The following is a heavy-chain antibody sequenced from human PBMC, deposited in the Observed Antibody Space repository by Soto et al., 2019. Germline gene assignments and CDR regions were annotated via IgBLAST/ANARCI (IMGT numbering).Heavy chain of an antibody. D-gene: IGHD3-3*01. Sequence: PGGSLRLSCATSGFTFRSYWMTWVRQAPGKGPEWVANIKPDGSEKQYVDSVKGRFTVSRDNAKKSLDLQMNSLRVEDTAVYYCARAEDYYFWSGPPKYFDNWGQGTQVTVSS. J-gene: IGHJ4*02. CDR2: IKPDGSEK. CDR3: ARAEDYYFWSGPPKYFDN. CDR1: GFTFRSYW. V-gene: IGHV3-7*03.